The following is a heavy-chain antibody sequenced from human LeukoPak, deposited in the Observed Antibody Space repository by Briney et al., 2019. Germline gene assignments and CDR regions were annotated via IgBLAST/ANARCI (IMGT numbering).Heavy chain of an antibody. CDR1: GDSISSNGVT. V-gene: IGHV6-1*01. J-gene: IGHJ5*02. Sequence: SQTLSLTCAISGDSISSNGVTWNWIRQSPSRGLEWLGRTYYRSTWYNDYAVSVRGRITVNPDTSKNQFSLHLNSVTPEDTAVYYCARRLTQYDCFDPWGQGILVTVSS. CDR3: ARRLTQYDCFDP. CDR2: TYYRSTWYN. D-gene: IGHD2-2*01.